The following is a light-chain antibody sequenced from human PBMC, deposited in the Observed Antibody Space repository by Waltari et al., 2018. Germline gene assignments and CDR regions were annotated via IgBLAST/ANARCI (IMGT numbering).Light chain of an antibody. CDR2: GKN. CDR3: NSRDSSGNL. J-gene: IGLJ2*01. V-gene: IGLV3-19*01. CDR1: SLRSYY. Sequence: SSELTQDPAVSVALGQTVRITCQGDSLRSYYASWYQKKPGQAPVLVIYGKNNRPSGIPDRFSGSSSGNTASLTITGAQAEDEADYYCNSRDSSGNLFGGGTKLTVL.